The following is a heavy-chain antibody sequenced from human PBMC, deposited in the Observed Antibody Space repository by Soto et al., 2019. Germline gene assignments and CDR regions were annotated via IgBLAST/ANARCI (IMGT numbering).Heavy chain of an antibody. J-gene: IGHJ4*02. V-gene: IGHV1-2*02. Sequence: QVQLVQSGAEVKKPGASVKVSCEASGYTFTAFYIHWVRQAPGQGLEWMGWINPHSGGTNYAQKFQGRVTMTTDTSINTAYMDLRRLGYDDTAVYYCARAPIVAGYIDYWGQGTLVTVSS. D-gene: IGHD3-9*01. CDR3: ARAPIVAGYIDY. CDR2: INPHSGGT. CDR1: GYTFTAFY.